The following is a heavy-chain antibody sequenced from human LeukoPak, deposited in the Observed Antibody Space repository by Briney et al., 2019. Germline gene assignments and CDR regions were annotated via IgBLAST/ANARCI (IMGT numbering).Heavy chain of an antibody. CDR2: IIPIFGTA. V-gene: IGHV1-69*05. CDR3: ARGGARRGTYYYMDV. J-gene: IGHJ6*03. Sequence: GASVKVSCKASGGTFSSYAISWVRQAPGQGLEWMGGIIPIFGTANYAQKFQGRVTITTDESTSTAYMELSSLRSEDTAVYYCARGGARRGTYYYMDVWGKGTTVTVSS. D-gene: IGHD6-6*01. CDR1: GGTFSSYA.